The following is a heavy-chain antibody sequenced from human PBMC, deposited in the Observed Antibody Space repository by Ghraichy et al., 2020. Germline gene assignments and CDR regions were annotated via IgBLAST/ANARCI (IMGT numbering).Heavy chain of an antibody. J-gene: IGHJ4*02. CDR2: ISNYGTYV. CDR3: ARGTDGYFVFDY. CDR1: GFAFTNHP. Sequence: LSLTCAASGFAFTNHPMNWVRQAPGKGLEWVASISNYGTYVYYADSLKGRLTISRDNAKNSMSLQMSGLRDEDTAVYFCARGTDGYFVFDYWGPGILVTVSS. V-gene: IGHV3-21*06. D-gene: IGHD3-22*01.